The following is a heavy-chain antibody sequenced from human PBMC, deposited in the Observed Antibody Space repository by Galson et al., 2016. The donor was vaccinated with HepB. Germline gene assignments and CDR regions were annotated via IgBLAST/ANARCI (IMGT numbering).Heavy chain of an antibody. CDR3: ARASPFVGLQL. Sequence: ETLSLTCSVSGGSFSSSSNYWGWIRQPPGKGLEWIGSIYYTGSTYYNPSLKSRVTMSADTSKSQFSLKLSSVTAADTAVYYCARASPFVGLQLWGQGTLVTVSS. D-gene: IGHD1-1*01. J-gene: IGHJ1*01. V-gene: IGHV4-39*07. CDR2: IYYTGST. CDR1: GGSFSSSSNY.